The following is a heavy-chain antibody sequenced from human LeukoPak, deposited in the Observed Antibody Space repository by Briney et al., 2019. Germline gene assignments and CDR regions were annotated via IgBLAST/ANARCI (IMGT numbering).Heavy chain of an antibody. Sequence: ASVKVSCKASGGTFSSYTISWVRQAPGQGLEWMGWISAYNGNTNYAQKLQGRVTMTTDTSTSTAYMELRSPRSDDTAVYYCARDPNYYGSGSYYIDNWFDPWGQGTLVTVSS. V-gene: IGHV1-18*01. CDR1: GGTFSSYT. CDR2: ISAYNGNT. J-gene: IGHJ5*02. D-gene: IGHD3-10*01. CDR3: ARDPNYYGSGSYYIDNWFDP.